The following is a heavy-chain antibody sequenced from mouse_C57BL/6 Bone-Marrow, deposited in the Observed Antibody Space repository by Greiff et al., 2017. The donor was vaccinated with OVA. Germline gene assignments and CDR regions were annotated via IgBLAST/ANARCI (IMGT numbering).Heavy chain of an antibody. J-gene: IGHJ3*01. CDR3: ARWVTTVPFAY. CDR2: INPYNGGT. V-gene: IGHV1-19*01. CDR1: GYTFTDYY. Sequence: DVKLVESGPVLVKPGASVKMSCKASGYTFTDYYMNWVKQSHGKSLEWIGVINPYNGGTSYNQKFKGKATLTVDKSSSTAYMELNSLTSEDSAVYYCARWVTTVPFAYWGQGTLVTVSA. D-gene: IGHD1-1*01.